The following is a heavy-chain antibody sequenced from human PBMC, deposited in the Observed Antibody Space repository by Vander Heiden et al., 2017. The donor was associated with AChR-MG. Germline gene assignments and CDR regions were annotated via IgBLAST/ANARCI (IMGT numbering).Heavy chain of an antibody. CDR3: TRGSCGGRGGMDV. D-gene: IGHD2-21*01. CDR1: GFTFGDYA. CDR2: IRSKAYGGTT. J-gene: IGHJ6*02. Sequence: EVQLVESGGGLVKPGRSLRLSCPASGFTFGDYAMRWFRQAPGKGLEWVGFIRSKAYGGTTEYAAAVKGRFTISRDDSKSIAYLQMNRMKTEDTAVYYCTRGSCGGRGGMDVWGQGTTVTVSS. V-gene: IGHV3-49*05.